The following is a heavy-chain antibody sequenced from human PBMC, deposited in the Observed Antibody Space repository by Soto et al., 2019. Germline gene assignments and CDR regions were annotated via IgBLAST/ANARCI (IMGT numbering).Heavy chain of an antibody. D-gene: IGHD4-17*01. CDR1: GFTFSSYA. J-gene: IGHJ4*02. Sequence: GGSLRLSCAASGFTFSSYAMSWVRQAPGKGLEWVSAISGSGGSTYYADSVKGRFTISRDNSKNTLYLQMNSLRAEDTAVYYGAKGTLDGDYGIIDYWGQGTLVTVSS. V-gene: IGHV3-23*01. CDR2: ISGSGGST. CDR3: AKGTLDGDYGIIDY.